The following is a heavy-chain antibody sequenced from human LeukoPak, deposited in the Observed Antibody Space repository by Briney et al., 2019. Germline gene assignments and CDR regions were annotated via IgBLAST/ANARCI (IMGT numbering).Heavy chain of an antibody. V-gene: IGHV3-48*01. CDR1: GFTFSSYE. Sequence: GGSLRLSCAASGFTFSSYEMNWVRQAPGKGLEWVSYISSSSSTIYYADSVKGRFTISRDNAKNSLYLQMNSLRAEDTAVYYCARDSPYYYDSSGYGRSPHYYYMDVWGKGTTVTVSS. CDR2: ISSSSSTI. CDR3: ARDSPYYYDSSGYGRSPHYYYMDV. D-gene: IGHD3-22*01. J-gene: IGHJ6*03.